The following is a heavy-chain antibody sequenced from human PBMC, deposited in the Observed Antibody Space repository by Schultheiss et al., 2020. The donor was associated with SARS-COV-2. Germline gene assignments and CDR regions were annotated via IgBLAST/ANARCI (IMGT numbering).Heavy chain of an antibody. Sequence: SQTLSLTCAVSGGSISSCDSSWSWIRQPPGKGLEWIGYIFHSGSTYSNPSVKSRVTISVDRSKNQFSLKLSSVTAADTAVYYCAREAAAAAGGWFDPWGQGTLVTVSS. CDR3: AREAAAAAGGWFDP. D-gene: IGHD6-13*01. J-gene: IGHJ5*02. CDR1: GGSISSCDSS. CDR2: IFHSGST. V-gene: IGHV4-30-2*01.